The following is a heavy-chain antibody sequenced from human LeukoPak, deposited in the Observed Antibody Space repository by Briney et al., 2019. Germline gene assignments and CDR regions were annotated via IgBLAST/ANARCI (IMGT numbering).Heavy chain of an antibody. CDR1: GYTFTNYG. CDR3: ARDWVSTPQLDY. Sequence: ASVTVSCKASGYTFTNYGISWVRQAPGQGREWMGWISAYNGNTNYAQNLQGRVTMTTDTSTSTAYMELRSLRSDDTAVYYCARDWVSTPQLDYWGQGTLVTVSS. CDR2: ISAYNGNT. D-gene: IGHD5/OR15-5a*01. V-gene: IGHV1-18*01. J-gene: IGHJ4*02.